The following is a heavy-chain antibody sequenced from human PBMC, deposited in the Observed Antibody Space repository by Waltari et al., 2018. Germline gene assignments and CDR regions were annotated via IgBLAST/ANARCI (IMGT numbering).Heavy chain of an antibody. J-gene: IGHJ6*02. CDR2: IYYSGRT. CDR1: GCSISSSSYY. Sequence: QLQLQESGPGLVKPSETLSLTCTVSGCSISSSSYYRGWTRQPPGKGLEWIGSIYYSGRTYYNPSLKSRVTISVDTSKNQFSLKLSSVTAADTAVYYCASCSSWYHGMDVWGQGTTVTVSS. D-gene: IGHD6-13*01. CDR3: ASCSSWYHGMDV. V-gene: IGHV4-39*07.